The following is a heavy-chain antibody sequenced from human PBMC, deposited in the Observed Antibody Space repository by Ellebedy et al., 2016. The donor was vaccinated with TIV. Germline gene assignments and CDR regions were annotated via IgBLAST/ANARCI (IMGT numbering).Heavy chain of an antibody. V-gene: IGHV3-74*01. D-gene: IGHD6-25*01. Sequence: GESLKISCAASGFTFTQYWLHWVRQAPGKGPVWVSRINSDGSSTTYADSVKGRFTISSDNAKNTLYLQMNSLRAEDTAVYYCATEAGASRLVGGAFDMWGQGTMVTVSS. J-gene: IGHJ3*02. CDR1: GFTFTQYW. CDR2: INSDGSST. CDR3: ATEAGASRLVGGAFDM.